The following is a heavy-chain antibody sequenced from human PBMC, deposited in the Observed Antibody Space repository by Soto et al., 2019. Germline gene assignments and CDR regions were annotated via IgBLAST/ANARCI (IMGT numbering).Heavy chain of an antibody. CDR3: ARDISGLWFGEEASGMDV. Sequence: GGSLRLSCAASGFTFSSYAMHWVRQAPGKGLEWVAVISYDGSNKYYADAVKGRFTISRDNSKNTLYLQMNSLRAEDTAVYYCARDISGLWFGEEASGMDVWGQGATVTVSS. CDR1: GFTFSSYA. CDR2: ISYDGSNK. J-gene: IGHJ6*02. V-gene: IGHV3-30-3*01. D-gene: IGHD3-10*01.